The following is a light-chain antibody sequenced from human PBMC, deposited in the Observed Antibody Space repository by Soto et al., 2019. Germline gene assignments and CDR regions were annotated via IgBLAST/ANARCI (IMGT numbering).Light chain of an antibody. J-gene: IGKJ5*01. CDR3: QQFNNYPT. CDR2: DAS. CDR1: QSISSW. Sequence: DSQITQSPSTLSASVGARVTTTFRASQSISSWLAWYQQKPGKAPKLLIYDASSLESGVPSRFSGSGSGTDFTLTISSLQPEDFATYYCQQFNNYPTFGQGTRLEIK. V-gene: IGKV1-5*01.